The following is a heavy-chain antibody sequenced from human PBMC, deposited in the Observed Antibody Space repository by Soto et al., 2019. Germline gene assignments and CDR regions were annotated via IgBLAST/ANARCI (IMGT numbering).Heavy chain of an antibody. CDR3: GRGRGYSNAWGSYYSGMDV. J-gene: IGHJ6*02. Sequence: QVQLQQWGAGLLKPSETLSLTCAIYGGSFSNYYWNWIRQPPGKGLEWMGKINHNGSTNYSPSLNSRRTISVDTSKNQFSLKLISVTAADTAAYFGGRGRGYSNAWGSYYSGMDVWGQGTTVTVSS. D-gene: IGHD6-19*01. V-gene: IGHV4-34*01. CDR1: GGSFSNYY. CDR2: INHNGST.